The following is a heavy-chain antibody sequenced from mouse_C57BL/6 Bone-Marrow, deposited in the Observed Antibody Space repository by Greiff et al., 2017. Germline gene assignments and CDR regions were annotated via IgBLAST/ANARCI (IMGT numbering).Heavy chain of an antibody. D-gene: IGHD2-4*01. CDR1: GYTFTNYW. CDR3: ARSYDYDDYTMDY. Sequence: QVQLTESGAELVKPGASVKLSCKASGYTFTNYWMHWVKQRPGQGLEWIGMMHPNGGSPDYNEKFKSEATLSVDKSSRTAYMELSSLTSEDSAVYYCARSYDYDDYTMDYWGQGTSVTVSS. V-gene: IGHV1-64*01. J-gene: IGHJ4*01. CDR2: MHPNGGSP.